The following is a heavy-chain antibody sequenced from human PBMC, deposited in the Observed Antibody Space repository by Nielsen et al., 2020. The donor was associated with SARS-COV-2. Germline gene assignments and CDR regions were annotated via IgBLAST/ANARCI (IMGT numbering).Heavy chain of an antibody. V-gene: IGHV3-7*01. D-gene: IGHD2-15*01. CDR2: IKQDGSEK. J-gene: IGHJ4*02. CDR1: GFTFSSYW. Sequence: GESLKISCAASGFTFSSYWMSWVRQAPGKGLEWVANIKQDGSEKYYVDSVKGRFTISRDNAKNSLYLQMNSLRAEDTAVYYCAKGSCNDYWGQGTLVTVSS. CDR3: AKGSCNDY.